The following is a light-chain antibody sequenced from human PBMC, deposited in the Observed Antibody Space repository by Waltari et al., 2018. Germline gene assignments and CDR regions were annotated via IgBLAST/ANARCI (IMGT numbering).Light chain of an antibody. CDR2: DVT. CDR1: SSDVGGYNY. CDR3: CSYAGP. Sequence: QSALTQPRSVSGSPGQSVAISCTGTSSDVGGYNYVSWYQQHPGKAPKLMIYDVTKRPSGVPERFSGSKSGNTASRTISGLQADDEADYYCCSYAGPFGGGTKLTVL. V-gene: IGLV2-11*01. J-gene: IGLJ2*01.